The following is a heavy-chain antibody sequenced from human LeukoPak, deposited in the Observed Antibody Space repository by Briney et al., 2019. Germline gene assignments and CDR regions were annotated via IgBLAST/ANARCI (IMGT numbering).Heavy chain of an antibody. D-gene: IGHD4-17*01. CDR3: ARGPLKRGDLDY. J-gene: IGHJ4*02. Sequence: GGSLRLSCAASGFTFSRYAMTWVRQAPGKGLEWVAFIRSGGNNKYYAESVRGRFTLSRDNSKNTLYLQMNSLRAEDTAVYYCARGPLKRGDLDYWGQGTLVTVSS. CDR2: IRSGGNNK. CDR1: GFTFSRYA. V-gene: IGHV3-30*02.